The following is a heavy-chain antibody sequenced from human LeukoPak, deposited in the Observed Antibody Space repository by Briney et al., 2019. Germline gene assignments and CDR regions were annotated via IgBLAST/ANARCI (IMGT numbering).Heavy chain of an antibody. CDR1: GFTFSNYG. J-gene: IGHJ4*02. D-gene: IGHD1-26*01. Sequence: GGSLRLSCVAAGFTFSNYGMNWVRQAPGKGLEWVAGIIGSGDRTYYADSVKGRFTISRDNSKNTLFVQMNSLRAEDTAIYYCTKDLVATTGYWGQGTLVTVSS. CDR2: IIGSGDRT. V-gene: IGHV3-23*01. CDR3: TKDLVATTGY.